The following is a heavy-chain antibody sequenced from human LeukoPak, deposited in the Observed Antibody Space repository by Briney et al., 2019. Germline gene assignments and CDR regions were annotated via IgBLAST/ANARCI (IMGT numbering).Heavy chain of an antibody. Sequence: SETLSLTCAVYGGSFSGYYWSWIRQPPGKGLEWIGEINQSGSTNYSPSLKSRVTISVDTSKNQLSLKLSSVTAADTAVYYCARSRTGTTVYFDYWGQGTLVTVSS. CDR1: GGSFSGYY. D-gene: IGHD1-1*01. V-gene: IGHV4-34*01. CDR2: INQSGST. J-gene: IGHJ4*02. CDR3: ARSRTGTTVYFDY.